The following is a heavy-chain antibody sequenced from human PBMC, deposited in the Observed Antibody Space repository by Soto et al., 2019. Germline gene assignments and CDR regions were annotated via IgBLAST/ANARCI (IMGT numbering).Heavy chain of an antibody. Sequence: QKYLVESGGGVVQPGGSLRLSCVASGSRFSGYGMHWVRQAPGKGLEWVAVIWYDGSNKYYADSVKGRFTISRDNSKNMLYLQMDSLRAEDTAVYYCARDGIGGTVFRGFCDYWGQGTLVTVSS. J-gene: IGHJ4*02. D-gene: IGHD1-7*01. V-gene: IGHV3-33*01. CDR1: GSRFSGYG. CDR2: IWYDGSNK. CDR3: ARDGIGGTVFRGFCDY.